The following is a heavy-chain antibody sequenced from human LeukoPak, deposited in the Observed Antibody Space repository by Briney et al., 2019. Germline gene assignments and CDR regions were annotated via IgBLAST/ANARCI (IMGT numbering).Heavy chain of an antibody. D-gene: IGHD3-10*01. CDR2: INPNSGGT. V-gene: IGHV1-2*02. J-gene: IGHJ4*02. CDR1: GYTFTGYY. CDR3: ARTMVRGVIISSDFDY. Sequence: ASVKVSCKASGYTFTGYYMHWVRQAPGQGLEWMGWINPNSGGTNYAQKFQGRVTMTRDTSISTAHMELSRLRSDDTAVYYCARTMVRGVIISSDFDYWGQGTLVTVSS.